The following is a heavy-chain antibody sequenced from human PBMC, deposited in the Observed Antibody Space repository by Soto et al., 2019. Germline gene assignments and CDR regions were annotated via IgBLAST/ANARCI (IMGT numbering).Heavy chain of an antibody. Sequence: EVQLLESGGGLVQPGGSLRLSCAASGFNFSSYAMSWVRQAPGKGLEWVSAFSGSGGSTYYADSVKGRFTISRDNSKNTLYLQMNSLRAEDTAVYYCANVLDYYGSGSYYYFDYWGQGTLVTVSS. J-gene: IGHJ4*02. CDR2: FSGSGGST. CDR1: GFNFSSYA. CDR3: ANVLDYYGSGSYYYFDY. V-gene: IGHV3-23*01. D-gene: IGHD3-10*01.